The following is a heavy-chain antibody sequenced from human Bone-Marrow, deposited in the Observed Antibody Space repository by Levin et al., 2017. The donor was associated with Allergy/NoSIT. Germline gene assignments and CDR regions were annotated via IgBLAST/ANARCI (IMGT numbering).Heavy chain of an antibody. J-gene: IGHJ5*02. CDR2: INEDGSEK. CDR3: ARDGYCSGGSCSIGWFDP. CDR1: GFTFSNYW. D-gene: IGHD2-15*01. V-gene: IGHV3-7*01. Sequence: ETLSLTCAASGFTFSNYWMTWVRQPPGKGLEWVANINEDGSEKYYVDSVKGRFTISRDNAKNSLDLQMNTLRAEDTAVYYCARDGYCSGGSCSIGWFDPWGQGTLVTVYS.